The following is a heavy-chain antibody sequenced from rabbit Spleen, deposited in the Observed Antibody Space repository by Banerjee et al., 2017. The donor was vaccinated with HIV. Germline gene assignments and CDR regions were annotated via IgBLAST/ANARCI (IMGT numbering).Heavy chain of an antibody. Sequence: QERLVESGGGLVKPEGSLKLSCTASGFSFSNKAVMCWVRQAPGKGLEWISCIVGSSSGFTYSATWAKGRFTCSKTSSTTVTLQMTSLTAADTATYFCARDTGSSFSSYGMDLWGPGTLVTVS. V-gene: IGHV1S45*01. D-gene: IGHD8-1*01. J-gene: IGHJ6*01. CDR1: GFSFSNKAV. CDR2: IVGSSSGFT. CDR3: ARDTGSSFSSYGMDL.